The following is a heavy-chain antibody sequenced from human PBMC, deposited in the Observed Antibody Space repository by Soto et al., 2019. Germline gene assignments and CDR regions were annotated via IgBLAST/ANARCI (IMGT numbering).Heavy chain of an antibody. J-gene: IGHJ3*02. CDR2: ISYDGSNK. Sequence: PGGSLRLSCAASGFTFSSYAMHWVRQAPGKGLEWVAVISYDGSNKYYVDSVKGRFTISRDNAKNSLYLQMNSLRAEDTAVYYCACDGDAFDIWGQGTMVTVS. V-gene: IGHV3-30-3*01. CDR1: GFTFSSYA. CDR3: ACDGDAFDI.